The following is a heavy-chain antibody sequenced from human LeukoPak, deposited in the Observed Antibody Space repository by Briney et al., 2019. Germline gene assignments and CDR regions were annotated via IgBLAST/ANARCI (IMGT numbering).Heavy chain of an antibody. J-gene: IGHJ4*02. CDR3: GXDLRVGATDCYFDY. V-gene: IGHV3-23*01. CDR1: GFTFSXXA. D-gene: IGHD1-26*01. CDR2: IXNXXXXT. Sequence: PGGSLRLSCAASGFTFSXXAMSWVRQAPGKXXXXXXXIXNXXXXTXXXXXXXXXXXXXXXXSKSXLYLXMNSLRAEDTAVYYCGXDLRVGATDCYFDYWGQGTLVTVSS.